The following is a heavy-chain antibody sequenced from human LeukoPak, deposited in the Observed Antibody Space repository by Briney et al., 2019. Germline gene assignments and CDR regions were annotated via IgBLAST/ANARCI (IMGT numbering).Heavy chain of an antibody. V-gene: IGHV3-21*01. D-gene: IGHD4-17*01. J-gene: IGHJ4*02. CDR3: ARDLAYGDDGL. CDR1: GFTLSNYS. Sequence: GGSLRLSCAASGFTLSNYSMNWVRQAPGKGLEWAAFISSSSSYIFYADSLKGRFTISRDNAKNSLYLQMNSLRADDTAVYYCARDLAYGDDGLWGQGTLVTVSS. CDR2: ISSSSSYI.